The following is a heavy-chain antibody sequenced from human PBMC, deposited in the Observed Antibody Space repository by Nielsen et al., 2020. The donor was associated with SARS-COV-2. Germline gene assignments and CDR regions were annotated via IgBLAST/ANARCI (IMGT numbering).Heavy chain of an antibody. Sequence: GESLKISCAASGFTFSSYAMHWVRQAPGKGLEYVSAISSNGGSTYYANSVKGRFTISRDNSKNTLYLQMGSLRAEDTAVYYCAKEYSSSWYGDTNYGMDVWGQGTTVTVSS. D-gene: IGHD6-13*01. CDR2: ISSNGGST. CDR3: AKEYSSSWYGDTNYGMDV. CDR1: GFTFSSYA. V-gene: IGHV3-64*01. J-gene: IGHJ6*02.